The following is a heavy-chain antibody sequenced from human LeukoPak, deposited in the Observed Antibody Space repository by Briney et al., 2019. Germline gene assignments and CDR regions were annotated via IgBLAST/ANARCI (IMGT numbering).Heavy chain of an antibody. V-gene: IGHV3-21*01. CDR2: ISSSSSYI. J-gene: IGHJ6*02. Sequence: GGSLRLSCAASGFTFSSYSMYWVRQAPGKGLEWVSSISSSSSYIYYADSVKGRFTISRDNAKNSLYLQMNSLRAEDTAVYYCARVGPLDVVDCSSTSCYYGMDVWGQGTTVTVSS. D-gene: IGHD2-2*01. CDR3: ARVGPLDVVDCSSTSCYYGMDV. CDR1: GFTFSSYS.